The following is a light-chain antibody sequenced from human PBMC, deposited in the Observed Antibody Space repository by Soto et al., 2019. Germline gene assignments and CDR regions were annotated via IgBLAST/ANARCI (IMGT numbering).Light chain of an antibody. V-gene: IGKV1-39*01. J-gene: IGKJ1*01. CDR2: AAS. CDR1: QSISSS. CDR3: QPSYRTPPT. Sequence: DIQMTQSPSSLSASVGDRVTITCRASQSISSSLNWYQQKPGKAPKLLIYAASSLQSAVPSRFSGSGSGTDFTLTISSLQPEDFATYYCQPSYRTPPTLGQGTKVEIK.